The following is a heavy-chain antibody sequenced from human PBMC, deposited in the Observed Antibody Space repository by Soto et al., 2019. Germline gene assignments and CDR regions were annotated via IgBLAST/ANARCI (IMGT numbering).Heavy chain of an antibody. CDR2: ISYDGSNK. V-gene: IGHV3-30-3*01. Sequence: QVQLVESGGGVVQPGRSLRLSCVASGFTFSSYAMHWVRQAPGKGLEWVAVISYDGSNKYYADSVKGRFTISRDNSKNTRYRQMNSLRTEDTSVYYCARAVSSSWGFDYWGQGTLVIVSS. J-gene: IGHJ4*02. CDR3: ARAVSSSWGFDY. D-gene: IGHD6-13*01. CDR1: GFTFSSYA.